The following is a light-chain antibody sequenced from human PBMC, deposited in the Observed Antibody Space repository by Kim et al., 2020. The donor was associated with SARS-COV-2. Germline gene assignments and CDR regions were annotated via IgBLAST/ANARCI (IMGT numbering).Light chain of an antibody. V-gene: IGKV1-39*01. CDR1: QSTSSY. Sequence: DIQMTQSPSSLSASVGDRVTITCRASQSTSSYLNWYQQKPGKAPKLLIYAASSLQSGVPSRFSGSGSGTDFTLTISSLQPEDFATYYCQQSYSTPGTFGQGTKVDIK. CDR2: AAS. J-gene: IGKJ1*01. CDR3: QQSYSTPGT.